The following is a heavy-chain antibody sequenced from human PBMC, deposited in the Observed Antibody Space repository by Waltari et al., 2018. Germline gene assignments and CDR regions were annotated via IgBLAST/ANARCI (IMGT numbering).Heavy chain of an antibody. V-gene: IGHV3-30*03. J-gene: IGHJ4*02. D-gene: IGHD6-19*01. CDR2: ISYDGSNK. CDR3: ASNILAVADV. CDR1: GFTFSNYG. Sequence: QVQLVESGGGVVQPGRSLRLSCAASGFTFSNYGIHWVRQAPGKGLEWVALISYDGSNKYDADSVKGRVTISRDNSKNTLYLQMNSLRVDDTAVYYCASNILAVADVWGQGTLVTVSS.